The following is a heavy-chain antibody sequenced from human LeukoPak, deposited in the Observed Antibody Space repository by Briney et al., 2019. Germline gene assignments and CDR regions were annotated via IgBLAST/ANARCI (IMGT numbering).Heavy chain of an antibody. CDR2: ISGDGGST. CDR3: ARGGLLIRGVIISFHFDY. J-gene: IGHJ4*02. CDR1: GFTFDDYA. D-gene: IGHD3-10*01. V-gene: IGHV3-43*02. Sequence: PGGSLRLSCAASGFTFDDYALHWVRQAPGKGLEWVSLISGDGGSTYYADSVKGRFTISRDNAKNSLYLQMNSLRAEDTAVYYCARGGLLIRGVIISFHFDYWGQGTLVTVSS.